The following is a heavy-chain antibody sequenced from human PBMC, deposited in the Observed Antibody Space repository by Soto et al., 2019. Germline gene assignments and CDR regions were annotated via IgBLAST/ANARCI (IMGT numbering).Heavy chain of an antibody. Sequence: SGPTLVNPTQTLTLTCTFSGFSLSTTGMCVSWIRQPPGKALEWLALIDWADDKYYSTSLKTRLTISKDTSKNQVVLTMTNVEPVDTATYFCSRAVGGFTYGYPDYWGQGTLVTVS. D-gene: IGHD5-18*01. CDR1: GFSLSTTGMC. CDR2: IDWADDK. V-gene: IGHV2-70*01. J-gene: IGHJ4*02. CDR3: SRAVGGFTYGYPDY.